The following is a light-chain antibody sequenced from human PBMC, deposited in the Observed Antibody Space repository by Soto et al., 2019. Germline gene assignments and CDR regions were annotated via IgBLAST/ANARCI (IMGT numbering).Light chain of an antibody. V-gene: IGLV1-40*01. CDR2: GNS. CDR3: QSYDSSLYV. J-gene: IGLJ1*01. Sequence: QSALTQPPSVSGAPGQRVTISCTGSSSNIGAGYDVHWYQQLPGTAPKLLIYGNSNRPSGVPDLFSGSKSGTSASLAISGLQAEDEADYYCQSYDSSLYVFGTGTKVTVL. CDR1: SSNIGAGYD.